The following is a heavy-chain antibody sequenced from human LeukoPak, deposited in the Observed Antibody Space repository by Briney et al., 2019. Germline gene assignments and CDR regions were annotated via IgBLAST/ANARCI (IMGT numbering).Heavy chain of an antibody. V-gene: IGHV3-7*01. D-gene: IGHD1-26*01. J-gene: IGHJ4*02. CDR2: IEQDGREK. Sequence: GGSLRLSCAASGFTVSSNYMSWVRQAPGKGLEWVANIEQDGREKNYVESVKGRFTISRDNGKYSLYLEMNSLRAEDTAVYFCARERQGSSYYDGKESFDYWGQGTLVTVSS. CDR1: GFTVSSNY. CDR3: ARERQGSSYYDGKESFDY.